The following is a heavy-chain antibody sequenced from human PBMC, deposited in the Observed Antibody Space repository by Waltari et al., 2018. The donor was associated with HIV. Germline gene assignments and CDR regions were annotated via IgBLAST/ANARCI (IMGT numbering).Heavy chain of an antibody. CDR1: GFTFSCYA. Sequence: EVQLLESGGGLVQPGGSLSLSCAASGFTFSCYAMSWVRQAPGKGLEWVSAISGSGGSTYYADSVKGRFTISRDNSKNTLYLQMNSLRAEDTAVYYCAKDPMDIVATINYYGMDVWGQGTTVTVSS. CDR3: AKDPMDIVATINYYGMDV. CDR2: ISGSGGST. V-gene: IGHV3-23*01. D-gene: IGHD5-12*01. J-gene: IGHJ6*02.